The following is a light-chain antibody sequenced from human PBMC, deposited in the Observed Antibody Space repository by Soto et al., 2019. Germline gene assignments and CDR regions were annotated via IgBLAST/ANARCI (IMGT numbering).Light chain of an antibody. CDR1: SSDVGRYEY. Sequence: QSVLTQPRSVSGSPGQSVTSSCTCWSSDVGRYEYVSWYQQHPGKVPKLIIYDVSERPAGVPDRFSGSKSGNTASLTISGLQAEDEADYSCCSFAGSYTYVFGGGTKVTVL. CDR2: DVS. J-gene: IGLJ1*01. V-gene: IGLV2-11*01. CDR3: CSFAGSYTYV.